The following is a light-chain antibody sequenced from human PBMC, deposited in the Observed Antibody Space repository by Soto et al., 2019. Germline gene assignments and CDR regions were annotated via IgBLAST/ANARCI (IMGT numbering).Light chain of an antibody. Sequence: EIVMTQSPATLSVSPGDRATLSCRASQSVDNDLAWYQQKPGQPPRLLIYDASTRATGIPARFSGSQSGTEFTLTISSLLSEDFAVYFWPQYNNWPLTFGGGTKVETK. J-gene: IGKJ4*01. CDR1: QSVDND. CDR2: DAS. CDR3: PQYNNWPLT. V-gene: IGKV3D-15*01.